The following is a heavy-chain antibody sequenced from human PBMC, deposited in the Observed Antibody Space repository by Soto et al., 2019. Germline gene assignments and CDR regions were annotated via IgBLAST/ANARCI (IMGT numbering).Heavy chain of an antibody. V-gene: IGHV4-59*01. J-gene: IGHJ5*02. D-gene: IGHD3-10*01. CDR1: GGSISSYY. CDR2: IYYSGST. CDR3: ARDATYYYGSGSYYNGFDP. Sequence: QVQLQESGPGLVKPSETLSLTCTVSGGSISSYYWSWIRQPPGKGLEWIGYIYYSGSTNYNPSLKSRVNISVDTSKNQFSLKLSSVTAADTAVYYCARDATYYYGSGSYYNGFDPWGQGTLVTVSS.